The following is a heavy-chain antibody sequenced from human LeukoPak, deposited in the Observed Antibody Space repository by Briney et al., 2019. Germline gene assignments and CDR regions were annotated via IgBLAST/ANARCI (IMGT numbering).Heavy chain of an antibody. J-gene: IGHJ4*02. CDR3: ARVRSGIAVAGANFDY. CDR1: GFTFSSYE. Sequence: GGSLRLSCAASGFTFSSYEMNWIRQAPGKGLEWISYISNSGSTKYYADSVKGRFTISRDNAKNSVFLQMNSLRAEDTAVYYCARVRSGIAVAGANFDYWGQGTLVTVSS. CDR2: ISNSGSTK. D-gene: IGHD6-19*01. V-gene: IGHV3-48*03.